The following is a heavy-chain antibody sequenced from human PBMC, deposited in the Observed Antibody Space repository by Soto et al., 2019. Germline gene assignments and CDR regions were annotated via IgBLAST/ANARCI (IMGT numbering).Heavy chain of an antibody. Sequence: ASVQVSCKASGYTFTSNGISCVRQAPGQRLEWMGWISAYNGSTNYAQKLQGRVTMTTDTSTSTAYMELRSLRSDDTAVYYCARERCRGTSCSTHYFDYWGQGTLVTVSS. J-gene: IGHJ4*02. CDR2: ISAYNGST. V-gene: IGHV1-18*01. D-gene: IGHD2-2*01. CDR1: GYTFTSNG. CDR3: ARERCRGTSCSTHYFDY.